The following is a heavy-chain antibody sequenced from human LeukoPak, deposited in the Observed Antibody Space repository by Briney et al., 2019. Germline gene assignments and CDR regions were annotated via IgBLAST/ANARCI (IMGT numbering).Heavy chain of an antibody. CDR1: GFTFSSYS. CDR3: TRDPHALDY. Sequence: GGSLRLSCAASGFTFSSYSMNWVRQAPGKGLEWVSYIRRSGSQIYYADSVKGRFTISRDDAKNSLYLQMSALRDDDTAIYYCTRDPHALDYWGQGTLVSVSS. CDR2: IRRSGSQI. J-gene: IGHJ4*02. V-gene: IGHV3-48*02.